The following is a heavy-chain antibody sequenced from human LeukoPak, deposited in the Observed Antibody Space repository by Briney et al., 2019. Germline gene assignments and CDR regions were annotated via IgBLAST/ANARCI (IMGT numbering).Heavy chain of an antibody. Sequence: SVKVSCKASGGTFSSYAINWVRQAPGQGLEWMGGIIPIFGTANYAQKFQGRVTITTDESTSTAYMELSSLRSEDTAVYYCARICSGGSCYKDFDYWGQGTLVTVSS. V-gene: IGHV1-69*05. J-gene: IGHJ4*02. D-gene: IGHD2-15*01. CDR1: GGTFSSYA. CDR2: IIPIFGTA. CDR3: ARICSGGSCYKDFDY.